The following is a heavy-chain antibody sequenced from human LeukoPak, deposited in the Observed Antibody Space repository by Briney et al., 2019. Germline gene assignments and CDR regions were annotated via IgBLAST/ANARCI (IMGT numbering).Heavy chain of an antibody. CDR2: ISSSSSTV. Sequence: GATFRPSYAGKGFALGECRVNWGRQAPGKGLEWVSYISSSSSTVYYADSVKGRFTISRDNAKNSLYLQMNSLRDEDTAVYYCARDVRWLRFVFDHWGQGIPVTVSS. V-gene: IGHV3-48*02. D-gene: IGHD5-12*01. CDR1: GFALGECR. CDR3: ARDVRWLRFVFDH. J-gene: IGHJ4*02.